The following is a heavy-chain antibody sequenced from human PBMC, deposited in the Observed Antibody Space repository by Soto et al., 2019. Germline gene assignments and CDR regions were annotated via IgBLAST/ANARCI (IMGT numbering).Heavy chain of an antibody. Sequence: EVQLVESGGGLVQPGGSLRLSCAASGFTFSSFWMSWVRQAPGKGLEWVANIKQDGSEKYYVDSVKGRFTISRDNAKNSLYLQMNSLRAEDTAVYYCARGHLAAAGTAVRNWFDPWGQGTLVTVSS. D-gene: IGHD6-13*01. J-gene: IGHJ5*02. CDR1: GFTFSSFW. CDR2: IKQDGSEK. V-gene: IGHV3-7*03. CDR3: ARGHLAAAGTAVRNWFDP.